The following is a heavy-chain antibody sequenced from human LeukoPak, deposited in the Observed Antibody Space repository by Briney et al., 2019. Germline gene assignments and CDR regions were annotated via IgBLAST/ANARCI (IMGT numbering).Heavy chain of an antibody. D-gene: IGHD5-18*01. CDR1: GGTFSSYA. CDR2: IIPIFGTA. J-gene: IGHJ4*02. V-gene: IGHV1-69*13. Sequence: GASVKVSCKASGGTFSSYAISWVRQAPGQGLEWMGGIIPIFGTANYAQKFQGRVTITSDESTSTAYMELSSLRSEDTAVYYCARAYTHSYGPLRATDYFDYWGQGTLVTVSS. CDR3: ARAYTHSYGPLRATDYFDY.